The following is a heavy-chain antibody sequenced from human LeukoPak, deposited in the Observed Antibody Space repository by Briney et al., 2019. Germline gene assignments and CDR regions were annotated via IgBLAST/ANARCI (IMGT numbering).Heavy chain of an antibody. CDR3: ARVKGRWLQLYGYYFDY. V-gene: IGHV1-18*01. D-gene: IGHD5-24*01. CDR1: GYTFTSYG. Sequence: ASVKVSCKASGYTFTSYGISWVRQAPGQGLEWMGWISAYNGNTNYAQKFQGRVTMTRNTSISTAYMELSSLRSEDTAVYYCARVKGRWLQLYGYYFDYWGQGTLVTVSS. CDR2: ISAYNGNT. J-gene: IGHJ4*02.